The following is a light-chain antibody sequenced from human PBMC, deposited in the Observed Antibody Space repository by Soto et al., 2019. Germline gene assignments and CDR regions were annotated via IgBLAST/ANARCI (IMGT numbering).Light chain of an antibody. CDR1: QGISSW. J-gene: IGKJ4*01. CDR3: QQANSFPLT. CDR2: TVS. V-gene: IGKV1-12*01. Sequence: DIHMTQSPSSVSASVGDRVTITCRASQGISSWLAWYQQKPGKATKLLIYTVSSLQSGVPSSFSGSGSGPDFTLTISSLQPEYCANYYFQQANSFPLTFGGGTKVEIK.